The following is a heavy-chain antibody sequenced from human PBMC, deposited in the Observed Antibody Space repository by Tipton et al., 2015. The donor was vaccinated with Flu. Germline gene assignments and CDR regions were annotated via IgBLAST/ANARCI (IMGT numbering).Heavy chain of an antibody. CDR2: ISSSGSTI. V-gene: IGHV3-48*03. J-gene: IGHJ6*02. Sequence: SLRLSCAASGFTFSSYEMNWVRQAPGKGLEWVSYISSSGSTIYYADSVKGRFTISRGNAKNSLYLQMNSLRAEDTAVYYCARVGVGAPHYDFWSSSYYYYGMDVWGQGTTVTVSS. CDR3: ARVGVGAPHYDFWSSSYYYYGMDV. CDR1: GFTFSSYE. D-gene: IGHD3-3*01.